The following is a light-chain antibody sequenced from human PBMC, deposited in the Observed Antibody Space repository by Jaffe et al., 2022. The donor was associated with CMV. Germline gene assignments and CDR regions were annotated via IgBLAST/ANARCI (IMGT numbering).Light chain of an antibody. CDR2: ENN. V-gene: IGLV1-51*02. J-gene: IGLJ2*01. CDR1: SSNIGNNY. Sequence: QSVLTQPPSVSAAPGQQVTISCSGSSSNIGNNYVSWYQQLPRRAPKLLIYENNKRPSGIPDRFSGSKSGTSATLGITGLQTGDEADYYCGTWDSSLHAGVFGGGTNLTVL. CDR3: GTWDSSLHAGV.